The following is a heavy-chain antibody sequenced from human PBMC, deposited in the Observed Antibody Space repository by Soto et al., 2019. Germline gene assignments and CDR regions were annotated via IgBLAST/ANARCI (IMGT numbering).Heavy chain of an antibody. D-gene: IGHD2-2*02. V-gene: IGHV3-11*01. CDR1: GFSFKDYY. CDR2: ITSSGGNA. J-gene: IGHJ4*02. Sequence: GGSLRLSCAAPGFSFKDYYMTWTLQTPEKGLEWISTITSSGGNAYYAASVKGRVTISRDNAHNSLYLQMSGLRAEDTALYYCAIDMYTNYASYLDVWGQGPLVT. CDR3: AIDMYTNYASYLDV.